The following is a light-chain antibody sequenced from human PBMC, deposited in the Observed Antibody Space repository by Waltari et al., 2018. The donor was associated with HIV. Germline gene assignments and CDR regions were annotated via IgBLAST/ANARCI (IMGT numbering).Light chain of an antibody. CDR3: AAWDTSLSGSVV. J-gene: IGLJ2*01. CDR1: SSNIGSNY. V-gene: IGLV1-47*01. Sequence: QSVLTQPPSASGTPGQRVTISCSGSSSNIGSNYVYWYHQLPGTAPKLLIYRNNQRPSGVPDRFSGSKSGTSASLAISGLRSEDEADYYGAAWDTSLSGSVVFGGGTKLTVL. CDR2: RNN.